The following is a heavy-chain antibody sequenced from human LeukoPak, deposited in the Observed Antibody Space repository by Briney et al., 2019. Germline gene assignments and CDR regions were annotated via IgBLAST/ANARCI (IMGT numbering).Heavy chain of an antibody. V-gene: IGHV1-2*02. CDR2: INPNSGGT. D-gene: IGHD3-10*01. CDR1: GYTFTGYY. J-gene: IGHJ4*02. CDR3: ARAPWYGPGSNDY. Sequence: ASVKVSCKASGYTFTGYYMHWVRRAPGQGLEWMGWINPNSGGTNYAQKFQGRVTMTRDTSISTAYMELSRLRSDDTAVYYCARAPWYGPGSNDYWGQGTLVTVSS.